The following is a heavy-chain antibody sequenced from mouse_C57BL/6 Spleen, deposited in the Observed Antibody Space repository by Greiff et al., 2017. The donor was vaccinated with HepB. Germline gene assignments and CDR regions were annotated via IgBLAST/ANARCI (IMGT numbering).Heavy chain of an antibody. V-gene: IGHV1-62-2*01. CDR1: GYTFTEYT. CDR2: FYPGSGSI. CDR3: ARHEETLMGPGLAWFAY. D-gene: IGHD2-3*01. J-gene: IGHJ3*01. Sequence: VMLQQSGAELVKPGASVKLSCKASGYTFTEYTIHWVKQRSGQGLEWIGWFYPGSGSIKYNEKFKDKATLTADKSSSTVYMELSRLTSEDYAVYFCARHEETLMGPGLAWFAYWGQGTLVTVSA.